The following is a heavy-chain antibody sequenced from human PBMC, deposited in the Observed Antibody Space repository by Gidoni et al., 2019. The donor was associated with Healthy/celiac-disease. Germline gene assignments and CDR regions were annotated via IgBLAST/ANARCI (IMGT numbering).Heavy chain of an antibody. V-gene: IGHV4-39*01. CDR2: IYYSGST. CDR3: ARHPRNYYDSRGYFDY. CDR1: ARSISSSCYY. D-gene: IGHD3-22*01. J-gene: IGHJ4*02. Sequence: LQLQESGPGLVQPSETLSPTRTVSARSISSSCYYWGWIRQPPGKGLEWIGSIYYSGSTYYNPSLKSRVTISVDTSKNQFSLKLSYVTAADTAVYYCARHPRNYYDSRGYFDYWGQGTLVTVSS.